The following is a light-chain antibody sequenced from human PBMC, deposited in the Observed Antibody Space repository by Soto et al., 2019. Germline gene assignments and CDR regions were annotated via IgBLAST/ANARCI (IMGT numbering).Light chain of an antibody. Sequence: IQMTQSPSSLSASMGDRVTITCRSNQTINSYLNWYQQNPGNAPKPLIYAASSLHVGVPSRFSGTGTGTDFTLTISGLQPEDFATYYGQQSFNTLPMYTFVQGTTLHLK. V-gene: IGKV1-39*01. CDR1: QTINSY. CDR2: AAS. CDR3: QQSFNTLPMYT. J-gene: IGKJ2*01.